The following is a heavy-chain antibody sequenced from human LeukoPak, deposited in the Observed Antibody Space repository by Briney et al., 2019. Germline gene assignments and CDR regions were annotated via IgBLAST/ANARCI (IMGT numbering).Heavy chain of an antibody. CDR1: GGTFSTYA. CDR3: ATNTNYYENTGHYVLDS. J-gene: IGHJ5*01. Sequence: SVKVSCKASGGTFSTYAISWVRQAPGQGLEWMGGIIPILGTANYAQRFKGRVTITADEFTGTAYMELSSLRSEDTAIFYCATNTNYYENTGHYVLDSWGQGTLVTVSS. CDR2: IIPILGTA. D-gene: IGHD3-22*01. V-gene: IGHV1-69*01.